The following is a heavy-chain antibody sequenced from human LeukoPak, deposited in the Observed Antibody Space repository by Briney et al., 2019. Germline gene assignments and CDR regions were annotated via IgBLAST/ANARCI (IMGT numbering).Heavy chain of an antibody. CDR3: AELGITMIGGV. CDR1: GFTFSNYG. J-gene: IGHJ6*04. Sequence: PGGSLRLSCAASGFTFSNYGMSWVRQAPGKGLGWVSAISGSGGSTYYAHSVKGRFTISRDNSKNTLYLQMNSLRAEDTAVYYCAELGITMIGGVWGKGTTVTISS. CDR2: ISGSGGST. V-gene: IGHV3-23*01. D-gene: IGHD3-10*02.